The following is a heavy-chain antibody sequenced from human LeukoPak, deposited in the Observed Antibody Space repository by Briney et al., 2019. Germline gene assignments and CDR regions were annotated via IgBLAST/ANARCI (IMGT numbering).Heavy chain of an antibody. CDR3: ARHGGTWLFDY. CDR2: VHYTGST. Sequence: SETLSLTCSVSGGSINNNHWSWIRQSPGEGLEWIGYVHYTGSTNYNPSLKSRVTISVHTSKNHSPLRLSSMTAADTAVYYCARHGGTWLFDYWGQGTLVTVSS. D-gene: IGHD1/OR15-1a*01. J-gene: IGHJ4*02. V-gene: IGHV4-59*08. CDR1: GGSINNNH.